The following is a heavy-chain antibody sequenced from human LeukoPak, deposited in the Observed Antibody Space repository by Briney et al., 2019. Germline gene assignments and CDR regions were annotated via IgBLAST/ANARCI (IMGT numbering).Heavy chain of an antibody. D-gene: IGHD3-10*01. CDR1: GGPISGYY. CDR3: ARGRRRNTMVRGVANWFDP. V-gene: IGHV4-4*07. CDR2: ILTSGSI. Sequence: SETLSLTCTVSGGPISGYYWSWIRQPAGKGLEWIGRILTSGSINYNPSLKSRVTMSVDTSKSQFSLKLSSVTAADTAVYYCARGRRRNTMVRGVANWFDPWGQGTLVTVSS. J-gene: IGHJ5*02.